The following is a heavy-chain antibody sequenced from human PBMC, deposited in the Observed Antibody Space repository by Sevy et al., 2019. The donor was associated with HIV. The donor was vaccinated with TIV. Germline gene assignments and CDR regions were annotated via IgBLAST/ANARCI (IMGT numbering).Heavy chain of an antibody. CDR3: ARDRSSSSWTGMDV. CDR2: ISYDGSNK. V-gene: IGHV3-30*04. Sequence: GGSLRLSCAASGFSFSSYAMHWVSQAPGKGLEWVAVISYDGSNKYYADSVKGRFTISRDNSKNTLYLQMNSLRAEDTAVYYCARDRSSSSWTGMDVWGQGTTVTVSS. D-gene: IGHD6-13*01. J-gene: IGHJ6*02. CDR1: GFSFSSYA.